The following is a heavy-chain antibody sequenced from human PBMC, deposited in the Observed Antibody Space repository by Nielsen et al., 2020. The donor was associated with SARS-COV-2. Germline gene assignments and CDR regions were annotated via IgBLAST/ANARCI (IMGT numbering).Heavy chain of an antibody. CDR1: GFTFSSYG. CDR2: IWYDGSNK. D-gene: IGHD3-16*01. J-gene: IGHJ6*02. CDR3: ARGPAYYDYVWGSSYYYGMDV. V-gene: IGHV3-33*01. Sequence: GGSLRLSCAASGFTFSSYGMHWVRQAPGKGLEWVAVIWYDGSNKYYADSVKGRFTISRDNSKNTLYLQMNSLRAEDTAVYYCARGPAYYDYVWGSSYYYGMDVWGQGTTVTVSS.